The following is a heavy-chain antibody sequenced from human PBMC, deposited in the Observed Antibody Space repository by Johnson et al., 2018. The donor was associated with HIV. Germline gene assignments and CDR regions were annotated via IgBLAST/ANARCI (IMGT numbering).Heavy chain of an antibody. CDR2: ISYDGSNK. CDR3: AKQYYGSGGSVHAFDI. J-gene: IGHJ3*02. V-gene: IGHV3-30*18. CDR1: GFTFSSYD. D-gene: IGHD3-10*01. Sequence: QVQLVESGGGVVQPGRSLRLSCAASGFTFSSYDMHWVRQAPGKGLEWVAVISYDGSNKYYADSVKGRFTISRDNSKNTLYLQMNSLRVEDTAVYYCAKQYYGSGGSVHAFDIWGQGTMVTVSS.